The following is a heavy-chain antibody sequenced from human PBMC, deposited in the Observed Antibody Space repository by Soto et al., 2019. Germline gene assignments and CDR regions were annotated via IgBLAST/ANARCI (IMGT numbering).Heavy chain of an antibody. CDR2: ISYDGSNK. V-gene: IGHV3-30*18. CDR3: AKDDYGDYFEYFQH. D-gene: IGHD4-17*01. J-gene: IGHJ1*01. Sequence: PGGSLRLSCAASGFTFSSYGMHWVRQAPGKGLEWVAVISYDGSNKYYADSVKGRFTISRDNSKNTLYLQMNSLRAEDTAVYYCAKDDYGDYFEYFQHWGQGTLVTVSS. CDR1: GFTFSSYG.